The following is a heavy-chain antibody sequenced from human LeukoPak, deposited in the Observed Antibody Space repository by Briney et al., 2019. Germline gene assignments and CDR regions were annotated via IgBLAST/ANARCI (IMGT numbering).Heavy chain of an antibody. J-gene: IGHJ5*02. V-gene: IGHV1-69*13. CDR1: GGTFSSYA. CDR2: ISPIFGTT. D-gene: IGHD6-19*01. Sequence: SVTVSCKASGGTFSSYAISWVRQAPGQGLEWMGGISPIFGTTNYAQKFQGRVTITADESTSTAYMELYSLRSEDTAVYYCAGKTGIAVAGTNWFDPWGQGTLVTVSS. CDR3: AGKTGIAVAGTNWFDP.